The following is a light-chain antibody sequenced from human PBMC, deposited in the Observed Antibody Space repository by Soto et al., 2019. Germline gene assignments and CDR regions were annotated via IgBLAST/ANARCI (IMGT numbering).Light chain of an antibody. CDR3: QQYNTWQPKMA. Sequence: VVTQSPATLSVFPGETATLSCRASQSVSSDLAWYQQRPGQAPRLLIYGASTRATGIPARFRSSGSGREFMLTISSLQSEDFATYYCQQYNTWQPKMAFGRGTKVEIK. CDR1: QSVSSD. V-gene: IGKV3-15*01. J-gene: IGKJ1*01. CDR2: GAS.